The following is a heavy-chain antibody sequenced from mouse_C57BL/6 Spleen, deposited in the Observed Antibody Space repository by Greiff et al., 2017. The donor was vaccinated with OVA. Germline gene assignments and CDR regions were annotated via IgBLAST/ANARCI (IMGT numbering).Heavy chain of an antibody. V-gene: IGHV4-1*01. CDR3: ARWRELGDAMDY. Sequence: EVKLLESGGGLVQPGGSLKLSCAASGIDFSRYWMSWVRRAPGKGLEWIGEINPDSSTINYAPSLKDKFIISRDNAKNTLYLQMSKVRSEDTALYYCARWRELGDAMDYWGQGTSVTVSS. D-gene: IGHD4-1*01. CDR1: GIDFSRYW. CDR2: INPDSSTI. J-gene: IGHJ4*01.